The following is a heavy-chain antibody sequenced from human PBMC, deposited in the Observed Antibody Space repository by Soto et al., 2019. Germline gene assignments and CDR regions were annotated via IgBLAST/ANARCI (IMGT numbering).Heavy chain of an antibody. Sequence: GGSLRLSCAASGFTFSSYGMHWVRQAPGKGLEWVAVIWYDGSNKYYADSVKGRFTISRDNSKNTLYLQMNSLRAEDTAVYYCARDDAIVVVPAAMLDAFDIWGQGTMVTVS. CDR3: ARDDAIVVVPAAMLDAFDI. CDR1: GFTFSSYG. J-gene: IGHJ3*02. CDR2: IWYDGSNK. V-gene: IGHV3-33*01. D-gene: IGHD2-2*01.